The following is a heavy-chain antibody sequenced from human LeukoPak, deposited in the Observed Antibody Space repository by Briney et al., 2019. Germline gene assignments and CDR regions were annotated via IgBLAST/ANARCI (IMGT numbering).Heavy chain of an antibody. D-gene: IGHD3-22*01. CDR1: GGSISSGDYY. V-gene: IGHV4-30-4*01. CDR3: ARKKSYYYDSSGYYYFSPYFDY. J-gene: IGHJ4*02. Sequence: SETLSLTCTVSGGSISSGDYYWSWIRQPPGKGLEWIGYIYYSGSTYYNPSLKSRVTISVDTSKNQFSLKLSSVTAADTAVYYCARKKSYYYDSSGYYYFSPYFDYWGQGTLVTVSS. CDR2: IYYSGST.